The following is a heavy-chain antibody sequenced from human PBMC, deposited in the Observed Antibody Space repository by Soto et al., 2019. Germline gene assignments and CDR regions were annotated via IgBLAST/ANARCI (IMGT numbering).Heavy chain of an antibody. V-gene: IGHV3-23*01. CDR2: ISGSGGST. CDR3: AKASYGDYVMDYFDY. D-gene: IGHD4-17*01. CDR1: GFTFSSYA. Sequence: GGSLRLSCAASGFTFSSYAMSWVRQAPGKGLEWVSAISGSGGSTYYADSVKGRFTISRDNSKNTLYLQMNSLRAEDTAVYYCAKASYGDYVMDYFDYWGQGTLVTVSS. J-gene: IGHJ4*02.